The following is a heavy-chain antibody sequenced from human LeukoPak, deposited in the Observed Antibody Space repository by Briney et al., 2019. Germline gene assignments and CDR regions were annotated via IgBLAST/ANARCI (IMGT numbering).Heavy chain of an antibody. CDR2: ISSSSSYI. CDR1: GFTFSSYS. J-gene: IGHJ3*02. D-gene: IGHD3-22*01. Sequence: GGSLRLSCAASGFTFSSYSMNWVRQAPGKGLEWVSSISSSSSYIYYADSVKGRFTISRDNAKNSLYLQMNSLRAEDTAVYYCAREGGIGDSSGYDAFDIWGQGTMVTVSS. V-gene: IGHV3-21*01. CDR3: AREGGIGDSSGYDAFDI.